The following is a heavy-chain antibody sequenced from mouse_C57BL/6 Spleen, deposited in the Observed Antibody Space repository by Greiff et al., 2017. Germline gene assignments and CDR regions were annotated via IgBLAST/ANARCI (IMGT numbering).Heavy chain of an antibody. CDR3: TRPLYYYGSSYDY. D-gene: IGHD1-1*01. CDR2: IDPETGGT. CDR1: GYTFTDYE. Sequence: QVQLQQSGAELVRPGASVTLSCKASGYTFTDYEMHWVKQTPVHGLEWVGAIDPETGGTAYNQKFKGKAILTADKSSSTAYMELRSLTSEDSAVYYCTRPLYYYGSSYDYWGQGTTLTVSS. J-gene: IGHJ2*01. V-gene: IGHV1-15*01.